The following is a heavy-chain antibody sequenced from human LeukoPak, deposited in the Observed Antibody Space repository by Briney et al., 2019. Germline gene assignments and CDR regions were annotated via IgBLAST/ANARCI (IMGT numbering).Heavy chain of an antibody. V-gene: IGHV7-4-1*02. CDR3: ARDIGVYPLDWTYYYDSSGYYPTYFDY. Sequence: ASVKVSCKASGYTFTSYGISWVRQAPGQGLEWMGWINTNTGNPTYAQGFTGQFVFSLDTSVSTAYLQISSLKAEDTAVYYCARDIGVYPLDWTYYYDSSGYYPTYFDYWGQGTLVTVSS. J-gene: IGHJ4*02. CDR2: INTNTGNP. D-gene: IGHD3-22*01. CDR1: GYTFTSYG.